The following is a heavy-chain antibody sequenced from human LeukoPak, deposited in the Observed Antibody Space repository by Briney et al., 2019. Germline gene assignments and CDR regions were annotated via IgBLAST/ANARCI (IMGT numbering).Heavy chain of an antibody. CDR3: ARRSYGMDV. CDR1: GFTFSSYE. J-gene: IGHJ6*02. CDR2: ISSSGSTI. V-gene: IGHV3-48*03. Sequence: GGSLRLSCAASGFTFSSYEMNWVRQAPGKGLEWVSYISSSGSTIYYADSVKGRFTIPRDNAKNSLYLQMNSLRAEDTAVYYCARRSYGMDVWGQGTTVTVSS.